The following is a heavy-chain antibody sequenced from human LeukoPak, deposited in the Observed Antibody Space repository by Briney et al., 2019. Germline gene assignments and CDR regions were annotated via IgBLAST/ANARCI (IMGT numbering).Heavy chain of an antibody. CDR3: ARGYSSSWYYYYGMDV. CDR1: GGSISSYY. Sequence: SETLSLTCTVSGGSISSYYWSWIRQPPGKGLEWIGYIYYSGSTNYNPSLKSRVTISVDTSKNQFSLKLSSVTAADTAVYYCARGYSSSWYYYYGMDVWGQGTTVTVSS. V-gene: IGHV4-59*01. J-gene: IGHJ6*02. CDR2: IYYSGST. D-gene: IGHD6-13*01.